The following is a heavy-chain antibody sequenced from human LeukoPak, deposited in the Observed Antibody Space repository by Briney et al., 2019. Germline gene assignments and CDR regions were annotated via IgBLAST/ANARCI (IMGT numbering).Heavy chain of an antibody. V-gene: IGHV4-4*07. CDR2: MYTSGST. D-gene: IGHD3-10*01. CDR1: GGSISSYY. Sequence: SETLSLTCTVFGGSISSYYWSWIRQPAGKGLEWIGRMYTSGSTNYNPSLKSRVTMSVDTSKNQFSLKLSSVTAAETAVYYCARDTGYYFGSGNYLYYFDYWGQGTLVTVSS. J-gene: IGHJ4*02. CDR3: ARDTGYYFGSGNYLYYFDY.